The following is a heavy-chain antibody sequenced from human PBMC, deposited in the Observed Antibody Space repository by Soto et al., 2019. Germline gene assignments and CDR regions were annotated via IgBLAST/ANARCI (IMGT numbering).Heavy chain of an antibody. CDR1: GFTFSSYW. Sequence: GGSLRLSCAASGFTFSSYWMHWVRQAPGKGLVWVSRINSDGSSTSYADSVKGRFTISRDNAKNTLYLQMNSLRAEDTAVYYCARGYYDFWSGYYRSGDYYYMDVWGKGTTVTVSS. D-gene: IGHD3-3*01. CDR2: INSDGSST. CDR3: ARGYYDFWSGYYRSGDYYYMDV. V-gene: IGHV3-74*01. J-gene: IGHJ6*03.